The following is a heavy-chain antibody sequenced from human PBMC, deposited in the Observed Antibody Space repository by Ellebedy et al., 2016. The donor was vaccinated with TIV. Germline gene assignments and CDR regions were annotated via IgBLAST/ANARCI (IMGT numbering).Heavy chain of an antibody. D-gene: IGHD6-13*01. CDR2: VNEDGSEE. Sequence: GESLKISCEASGFTFSSYWMSWVRLAPGKGLEWVSNVNEDGSEEHYVDSVKGRFTISRDNDKNSLYLHMDSLRAEDTAIYYCARSSSSWYFWGQGTLVTVSS. CDR1: GFTFSSYW. CDR3: ARSSSSWYF. V-gene: IGHV3-7*01. J-gene: IGHJ4*02.